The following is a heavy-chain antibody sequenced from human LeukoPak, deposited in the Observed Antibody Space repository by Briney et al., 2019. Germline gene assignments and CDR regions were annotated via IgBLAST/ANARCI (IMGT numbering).Heavy chain of an antibody. Sequence: AAVKVSCKASGGTFSRYAISWVRQAPGQGLEWMGGIIPMFGIANYAQKFQGRVTITADESTSTAYMELSSLRSEDTAVYYCARDRPYTGGWRGFDYWGQGTLVTVSS. CDR2: IIPMFGIA. CDR1: GGTFSRYA. D-gene: IGHD6-19*01. V-gene: IGHV1-69*13. J-gene: IGHJ4*02. CDR3: ARDRPYTGGWRGFDY.